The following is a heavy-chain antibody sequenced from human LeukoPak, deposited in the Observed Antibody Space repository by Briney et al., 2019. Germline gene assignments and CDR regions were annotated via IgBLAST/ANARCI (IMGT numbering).Heavy chain of an antibody. CDR1: GGTFISYT. J-gene: IGHJ5*02. V-gene: IGHV1-69*02. CDR3: ARRRYSSSSSWFDP. D-gene: IGHD6-6*01. Sequence: GSSVKVSCKASGGTFISYTISWVRQAPGQGLEWMGRIIPILGIANYAQKFQGRVTITADKSTSTAYMELSSLRSEDTAVYYCARRRYSSSSSWFDPWGQGTLVTVSS. CDR2: IIPILGIA.